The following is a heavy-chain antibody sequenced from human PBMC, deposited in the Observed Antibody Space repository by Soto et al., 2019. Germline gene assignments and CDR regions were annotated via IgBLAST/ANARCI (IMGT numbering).Heavy chain of an antibody. Sequence: QITLKESGPTLVQPTQTLTLTCTFSGFSLTTYGVAVGWIRQPPGQALEWLALIFWDDEKRYSPSLESRLTITNDTSKNQVVLTMTSMDPVDTATYYCTHTVRVTRGIYYFDYWGQGTLVTVSS. CDR2: IFWDDEK. CDR3: THTVRVTRGIYYFDY. CDR1: GFSLTTYGVA. J-gene: IGHJ4*02. V-gene: IGHV2-5*02. D-gene: IGHD3-10*01.